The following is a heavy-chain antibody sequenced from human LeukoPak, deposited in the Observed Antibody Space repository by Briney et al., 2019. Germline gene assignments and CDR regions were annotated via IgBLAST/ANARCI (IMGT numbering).Heavy chain of an antibody. D-gene: IGHD5-12*01. CDR1: GGSVSSNRYY. CDR2: MYYNGGT. J-gene: IGHJ5*02. CDR3: ARDPDYFDDSGYT. V-gene: IGHV4-39*07. Sequence: SETLSLTCTVSGGSVSSNRYYWGWIRQPTGKGLEWIGSMYYNGGTYYNPSLKSRVTISADTNKNQFSLKLTSVTAADTAVYFCARDPDYFDDSGYTWGQGTLVTVSS.